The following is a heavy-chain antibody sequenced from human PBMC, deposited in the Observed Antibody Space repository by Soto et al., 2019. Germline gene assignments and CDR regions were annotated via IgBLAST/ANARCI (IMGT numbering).Heavy chain of an antibody. D-gene: IGHD2-15*01. CDR2: IYYSGST. V-gene: IGHV4-59*01. CDR1: GGSISSYY. CDR3: AGEEKGYCSGGSCYRLAPFDY. J-gene: IGHJ4*02. Sequence: SETLSLTCTVSGGSISSYYWSWIRQPPGKGLEWIGYIYYSGSTNYNPSLKSRVTISVDTSKNQFSLKLSSVTAADTAVYYCAGEEKGYCSGGSCYRLAPFDYWGQGTLVTVSS.